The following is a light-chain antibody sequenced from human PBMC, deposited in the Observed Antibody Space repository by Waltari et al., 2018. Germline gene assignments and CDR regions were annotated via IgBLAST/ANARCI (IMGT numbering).Light chain of an antibody. J-gene: IGLJ2*01. Sequence: QSVLTQPPSVSGAPGQRVSISCTGSGSHLGAGYDVHWYQQHPGKAPKLRIYGTSTRPPGVPDRFFGSQSGTSASLAITALQAEDEAEYYCQSYDTSLSVVFGGGTKLTVL. CDR1: GSHLGAGYD. V-gene: IGLV1-40*01. CDR2: GTS. CDR3: QSYDTSLSVV.